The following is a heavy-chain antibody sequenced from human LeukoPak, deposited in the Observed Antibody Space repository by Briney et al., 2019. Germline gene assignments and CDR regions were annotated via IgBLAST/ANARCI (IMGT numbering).Heavy chain of an antibody. CDR2: ISSSGSSL. CDR1: GFTFSDYY. J-gene: IGHJ4*02. Sequence: GGSLRLSCAASGFTFSDYYMSWIRQTPGKGLEWVSYISSSGSSLQYADSVKGRFTISRDNAKNSLYLQMNSLRAEDTAVYYCARRPYSISWYYFDYWGQGTLVTVSS. D-gene: IGHD6-13*01. CDR3: ARRPYSISWYYFDY. V-gene: IGHV3-11*04.